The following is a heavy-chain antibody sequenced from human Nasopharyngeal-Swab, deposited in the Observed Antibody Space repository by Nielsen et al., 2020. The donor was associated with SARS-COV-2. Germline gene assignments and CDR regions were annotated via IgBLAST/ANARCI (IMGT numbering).Heavy chain of an antibody. CDR2: ISYDGSNK. CDR1: GFTFSSHG. CDR3: AKGWGGSYVDAFDI. D-gene: IGHD1-26*01. J-gene: IGHJ3*02. V-gene: IGHV3-30*18. Sequence: GGSLRLSCAASGFTFSSHGMHWVRQAPGKGLEWVAVISYDGSNKYYADSVKGRFTISRDNSKNTLYLQMNSLRAEDTAVYYCAKGWGGSYVDAFDIWGQGTMVTVSS.